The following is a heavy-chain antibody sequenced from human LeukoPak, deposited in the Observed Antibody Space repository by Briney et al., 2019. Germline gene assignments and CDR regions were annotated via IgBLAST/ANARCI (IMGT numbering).Heavy chain of an antibody. Sequence: PGGSLRLSCAASGFTFSSYEMNWVRQAPGKGLEWVSSISSSSSYIYYADSVKGRFTISRDNAKNSLYLQMNSLRAEDTAVYYCAKDMVRGVKPNDYWGQGTLVTVSS. CDR2: ISSSSSYI. J-gene: IGHJ4*02. CDR1: GFTFSSYE. V-gene: IGHV3-21*01. CDR3: AKDMVRGVKPNDY. D-gene: IGHD3-10*01.